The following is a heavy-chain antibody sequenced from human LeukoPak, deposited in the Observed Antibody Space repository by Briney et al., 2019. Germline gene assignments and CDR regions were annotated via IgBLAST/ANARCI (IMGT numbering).Heavy chain of an antibody. D-gene: IGHD2-2*01. V-gene: IGHV4-61*02. J-gene: IGHJ4*02. CDR2: IYTSGST. CDR1: GGSISSGSYY. Sequence: SQTLSLTCTVSGGSISSGSYYWSWIRQPAGKGLEWIGRIYTSGSTNYNPSLMSRVTISVDTSKNQFSLKLSSVTAADTAVYYCARSVVVPAAGYDYWGQGTLVTVSS. CDR3: ARSVVVPAAGYDY.